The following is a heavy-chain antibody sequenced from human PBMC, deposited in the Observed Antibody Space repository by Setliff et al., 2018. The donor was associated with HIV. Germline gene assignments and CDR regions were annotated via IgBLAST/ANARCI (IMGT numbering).Heavy chain of an antibody. V-gene: IGHV4-34*12. J-gene: IGHJ4*02. D-gene: IGHD6-19*01. Sequence: SETLSLTCTVSGASISSYYWNWIRQPPGKGLEWIGEIIHSGGTNYNPSLKSRVTISVDTSKNQFSLKLISVTAADTAVYYCARRSGWSLDYWGQGTLVTVSS. CDR3: ARRSGWSLDY. CDR2: IIHSGGT. CDR1: GASISSYY.